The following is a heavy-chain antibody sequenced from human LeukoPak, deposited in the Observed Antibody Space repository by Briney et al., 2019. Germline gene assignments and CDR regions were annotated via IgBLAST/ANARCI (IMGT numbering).Heavy chain of an antibody. CDR3: ARALGYCSSTSCWRHNPKLNWFDP. J-gene: IGHJ5*02. Sequence: ETLSLTCAVYGGSFSGYYWSWVRQPPGKGLEWIGEINHSGSTNYNPSLKSRVTISVDTSKNQFSLKLSSVTAADTAVYYCARALGYCSSTSCWRHNPKLNWFDPWGQGTLVTVSS. D-gene: IGHD2-2*01. CDR2: INHSGST. CDR1: GGSFSGYY. V-gene: IGHV4-34*01.